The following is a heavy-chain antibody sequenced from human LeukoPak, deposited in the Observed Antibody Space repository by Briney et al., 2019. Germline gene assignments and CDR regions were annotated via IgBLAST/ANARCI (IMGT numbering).Heavy chain of an antibody. CDR2: TNPSGGST. V-gene: IGHV1-46*01. Sequence: ASVKVSCKASGYTFTSYYMHWVRQAPGQGLEWMGITNPSGGSTSYAQKFQGRVTMTRDTSTSTVYMELSSLRSEDTAVYYCARGGSGSYYNPRYYFDYWGQGTLVTVSS. D-gene: IGHD3-10*01. J-gene: IGHJ4*02. CDR1: GYTFTSYY. CDR3: ARGGSGSYYNPRYYFDY.